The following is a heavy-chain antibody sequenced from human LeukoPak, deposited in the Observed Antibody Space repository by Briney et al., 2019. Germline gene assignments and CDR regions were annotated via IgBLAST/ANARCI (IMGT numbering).Heavy chain of an antibody. V-gene: IGHV4-39*01. D-gene: IGHD4-17*01. J-gene: IGHJ4*02. Sequence: SETLSLTCTVSGGSISIGGYYWGWIRQPPGKGLEWIGNIHYGWSPYYNPSLKSRIAISDDTSKNQFSLKLYSVTAADTAVYYCARRSGSGDSRRPFDYWGQGTLVTVSS. CDR3: ARRSGSGDSRRPFDY. CDR1: GGSISIGGYY. CDR2: IHYGWSP.